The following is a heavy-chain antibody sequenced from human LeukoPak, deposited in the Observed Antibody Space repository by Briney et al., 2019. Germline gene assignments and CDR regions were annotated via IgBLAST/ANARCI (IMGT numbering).Heavy chain of an antibody. CDR3: AREVSSSWYLDAFGI. J-gene: IGHJ3*02. V-gene: IGHV3-21*01. D-gene: IGHD6-13*01. CDR1: GFTFSSYS. Sequence: GGSLRLSCAASGFTFSSYSMNWVRQAPGKGLEWVSSISSSSSYIYYADSVKGRFTISRDNAKNSLYLQMNSLRAEDTAVYYCAREVSSSWYLDAFGIWGQGTMVTVSS. CDR2: ISSSSSYI.